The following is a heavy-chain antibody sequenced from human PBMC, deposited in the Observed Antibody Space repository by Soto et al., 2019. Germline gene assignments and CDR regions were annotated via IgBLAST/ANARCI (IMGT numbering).Heavy chain of an antibody. D-gene: IGHD6-19*01. CDR1: GGSISNDY. Sequence: QVQLQESGPGLVKPSETLSLTCTVSGGSISNDYWSWIRQPPGNGLEWIGYISYTGGSNYNPSLTSRVSMSIDTSKNQFSLTLTSVTAADTAVYYCGRGGWSVDYWGRGSLVTVSS. J-gene: IGHJ4*02. CDR3: GRGGWSVDY. V-gene: IGHV4-59*01. CDR2: ISYTGGS.